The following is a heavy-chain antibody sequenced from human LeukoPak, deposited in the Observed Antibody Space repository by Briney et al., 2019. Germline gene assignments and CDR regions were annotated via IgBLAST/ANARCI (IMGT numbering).Heavy chain of an antibody. CDR2: IYTSGST. Sequence: SSETLSLTCTVSGGSISSYYWSWIRQPAGKGLEWIGRIYTSGSTNYNPSLKSRVTMSVDTSKNQFFLKLSSVTAADTAVYYCAREATDTTRGFYYYYMDVWGKGTTVTISS. J-gene: IGHJ6*03. D-gene: IGHD4-17*01. CDR3: AREATDTTRGFYYYYMDV. V-gene: IGHV4-4*07. CDR1: GGSISSYY.